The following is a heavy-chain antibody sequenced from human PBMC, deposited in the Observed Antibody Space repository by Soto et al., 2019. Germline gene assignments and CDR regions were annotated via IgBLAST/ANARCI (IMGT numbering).Heavy chain of an antibody. CDR3: AKDSYDILTISAFDI. J-gene: IGHJ3*02. CDR1: GFTFSSYA. D-gene: IGHD3-9*01. CDR2: ISGSGGST. Sequence: GGSLRLSYAASGFTFSSYAMSWVPQAPGKGLEWVSAISGSGGSTYYADSVKGRFTISRDNSKNTLYLQMNSLRAEDTAVYYCAKDSYDILTISAFDIWGQGTMVTVSS. V-gene: IGHV3-23*01.